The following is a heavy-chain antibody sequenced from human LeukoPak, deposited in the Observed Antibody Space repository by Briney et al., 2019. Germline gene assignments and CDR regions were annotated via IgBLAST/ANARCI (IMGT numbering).Heavy chain of an antibody. CDR2: INPSGGST. CDR3: ARDPRVFGYYYFDY. D-gene: IGHD3-22*01. J-gene: IGHJ4*02. CDR1: GYTFTSYY. V-gene: IGHV1-46*01. Sequence: ASVKVSCKASGYTFTSYYMHWVRQAPGQGLEWMGIINPSGGSTSYAQKFQGRVTITADESTSTAYMELSSLRSEDTAVYYCARDPRVFGYYYFDYWGQGTLVTVSS.